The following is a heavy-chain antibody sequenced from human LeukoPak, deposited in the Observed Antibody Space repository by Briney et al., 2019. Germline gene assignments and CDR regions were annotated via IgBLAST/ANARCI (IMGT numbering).Heavy chain of an antibody. J-gene: IGHJ6*02. Sequence: GGSLRLSCAASGFTFSSYGMHWVRQAPGKGLEWVAVISYDGSNKYYADSVKGRFTISRDNSKNTLYLQMNSLRAEDTAVYYCAKDLETTVTNYHYYGMDVWGQGTTVTVSS. CDR1: GFTFSSYG. V-gene: IGHV3-30*18. CDR2: ISYDGSNK. CDR3: AKDLETTVTNYHYYGMDV. D-gene: IGHD4-17*01.